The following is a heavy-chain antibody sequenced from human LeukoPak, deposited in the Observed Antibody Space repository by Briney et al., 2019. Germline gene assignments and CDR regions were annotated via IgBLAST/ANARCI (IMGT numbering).Heavy chain of an antibody. CDR1: GFTFDDYA. J-gene: IGHJ4*02. CDR3: AKVRPSSSWYDGFDY. CDR2: ISWNRGSI. Sequence: GRSLRLSCAASGFTFDDYAMHWVRQAPGKGLEWVSGISWNRGSIGYADSVKGRFTISRDNAKNSLYLQMDSLRAEDTALYYCAKVRPSSSWYDGFDYWGQGTLVTVSS. D-gene: IGHD6-13*01. V-gene: IGHV3-9*01.